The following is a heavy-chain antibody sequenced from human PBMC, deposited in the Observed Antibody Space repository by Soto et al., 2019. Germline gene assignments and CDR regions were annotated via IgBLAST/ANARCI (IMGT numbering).Heavy chain of an antibody. CDR2: IYSGGST. J-gene: IGHJ6*02. D-gene: IGHD1-26*01. CDR3: ARPFTSGSYYRITREYGMDV. V-gene: IGHV3-53*01. Sequence: GGSLSLSGGSSGFNVSSNYMSWVSQAPGKGLEWVSVIYSGGSTYYADSVKGRFTISRDNSKNTLYLQMNSLRAEDTAVYYCARPFTSGSYYRITREYGMDVWGQGTTVTVS. CDR1: GFNVSSNY.